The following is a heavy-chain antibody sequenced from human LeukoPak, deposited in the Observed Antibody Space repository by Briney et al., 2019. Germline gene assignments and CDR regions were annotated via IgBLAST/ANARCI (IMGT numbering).Heavy chain of an antibody. CDR2: INHSGST. V-gene: IGHV4-34*01. CDR1: GGSFSGYY. J-gene: IGHJ4*02. CDR3: ASFHYDSSGYFNFDY. Sequence: PSETLSLTCAVYGGSFSGYYWSWIRQPPGEGLEWIGEINHSGSTNYNPSLKSRVTISVDTSKNQFSLKLSSVTAADTAVYYCASFHYDSSGYFNFDYWGQGTLVTVSS. D-gene: IGHD3-22*01.